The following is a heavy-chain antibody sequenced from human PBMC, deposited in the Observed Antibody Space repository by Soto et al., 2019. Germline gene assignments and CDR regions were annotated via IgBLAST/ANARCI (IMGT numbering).Heavy chain of an antibody. CDR3: AADTGYIKVVRATT. D-gene: IGHD6-13*01. CDR1: GLNFEKCS. Sequence: GGSLRLSCAASGLNFEKCSMNWVRQPPGKGPEWLASISPASTYIRYADSVKGRFTISRDNARNSLSLQMMSLRADDTAMYFCAADTGYIKVVRATTWGQRTLVTASS. V-gene: IGHV3-21*04. CDR2: ISPASTYI. J-gene: IGHJ4*02.